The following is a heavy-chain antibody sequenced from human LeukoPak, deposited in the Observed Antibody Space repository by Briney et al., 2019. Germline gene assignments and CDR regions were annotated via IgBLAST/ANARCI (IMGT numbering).Heavy chain of an antibody. CDR3: ARDLPSPWLLYNYYYYMDV. D-gene: IGHD3-3*01. V-gene: IGHV1-18*01. J-gene: IGHJ6*03. Sequence: GASVKVSCKASGYTFTSYGISWVRQAPGQGLEWTGWISAYNGNTNYAQKLQGRVTMTTDTSTSTAYMELRSLRSDDTAVYYCARDLPSPWLLYNYYYYMDVWGKGTTVTVSS. CDR2: ISAYNGNT. CDR1: GYTFTSYG.